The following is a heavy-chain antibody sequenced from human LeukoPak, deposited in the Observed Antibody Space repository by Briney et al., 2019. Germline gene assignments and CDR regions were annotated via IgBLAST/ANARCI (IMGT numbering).Heavy chain of an antibody. V-gene: IGHV3-48*03. CDR3: ARDYCSSTSCYASYYYGMDV. Sequence: QPGGSLRVSCAASGFTFSSYEMNWVRQAPGKGLEWVSYISSSGSTIYYADSVKGRFTISRDNAKNSLYLQMNSLRAEDTAVYYCARDYCSSTSCYASYYYGMDVWGQGTTVTVSS. J-gene: IGHJ6*02. D-gene: IGHD2-2*01. CDR2: ISSSGSTI. CDR1: GFTFSSYE.